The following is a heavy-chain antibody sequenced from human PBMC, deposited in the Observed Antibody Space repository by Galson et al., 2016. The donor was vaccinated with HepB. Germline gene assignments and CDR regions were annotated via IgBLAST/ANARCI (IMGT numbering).Heavy chain of an antibody. CDR1: GYTVTRYY. V-gene: IGHV1-69*13. CDR3: ARGRAGYHYDY. D-gene: IGHD3-9*01. CDR2: IIPLFGTT. Sequence: SVKVSCKASGYTVTRYYMHWVRQAPGQGLEWMGGIIPLFGTTNYAQKFQGRVTITADASTGTGYMDLGSLGSEDAAGYYCARGRAGYHYDYWGQGTLVTVSS. J-gene: IGHJ4*02.